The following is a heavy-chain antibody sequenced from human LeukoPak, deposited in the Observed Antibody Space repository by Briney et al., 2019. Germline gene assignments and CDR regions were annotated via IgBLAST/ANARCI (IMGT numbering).Heavy chain of an antibody. D-gene: IGHD6-19*01. CDR2: INPNSGGT. V-gene: IGHV1-2*06. J-gene: IGHJ3*02. CDR3: ARTVAGDNDAFDI. Sequence: ASVKVSCKASGYTFTGYYMHWVRRAPGQGLEWMGRINPNSGGTNYAQKFQGRVTMTRDTSISTAYMELSRLRSDDTAVYYCARTVAGDNDAFDIWGQGTMVTVSS. CDR1: GYTFTGYY.